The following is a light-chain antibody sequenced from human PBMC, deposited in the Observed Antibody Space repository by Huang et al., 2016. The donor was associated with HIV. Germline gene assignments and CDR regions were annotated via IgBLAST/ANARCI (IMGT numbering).Light chain of an antibody. Sequence: ILVSQSPATLSVSPGDSATLSCRANRTVNNKMAWFQQNVCQAPRLIICSASGRASSIGVPDGFLGRGSGTEFTLSITSVQSEDLAVYYCQQYYDWPWTFGQGTRV. CDR1: RTVNNK. CDR3: QQYYDWPWT. J-gene: IGKJ1*01. V-gene: IGKV3D-15*01. CDR2: SAS.